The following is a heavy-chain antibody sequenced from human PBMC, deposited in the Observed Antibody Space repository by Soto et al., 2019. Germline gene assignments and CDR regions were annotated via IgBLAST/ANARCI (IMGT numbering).Heavy chain of an antibody. CDR3: AKILSTVTTYYYGMDA. Sequence: GGSLRLSCAASGFSFSTYPMVWVRQAPGKRLEAVSSISGSGDKTYYKDSAKGRFTISRDNSKNTVDLQMNSLRPEDTAVYYCAKILSTVTTYYYGMDAWGQGTTVTV. J-gene: IGHJ6*02. V-gene: IGHV3-23*01. D-gene: IGHD4-17*01. CDR1: GFSFSTYP. CDR2: ISGSGDKT.